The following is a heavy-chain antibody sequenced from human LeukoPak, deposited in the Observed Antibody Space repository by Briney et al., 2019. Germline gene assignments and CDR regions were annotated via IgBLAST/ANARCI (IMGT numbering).Heavy chain of an antibody. CDR1: GGSISSYY. Sequence: SETLSLTCTVSGGSISSYYWSWIRQPPGKGLEWIGEINHSGSTNYNPSLKSRVTISVDTSKNQFSLKLSSVTAADTAVYYCSHTYYYDSSGYFAFDIWGQGTMVTVSS. J-gene: IGHJ3*02. D-gene: IGHD3-22*01. V-gene: IGHV4-34*01. CDR2: INHSGST. CDR3: SHTYYYDSSGYFAFDI.